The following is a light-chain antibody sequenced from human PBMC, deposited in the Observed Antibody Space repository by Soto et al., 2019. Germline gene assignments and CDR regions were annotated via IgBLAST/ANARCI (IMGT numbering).Light chain of an antibody. J-gene: IGKJ4*01. CDR1: QSVRTS. V-gene: IGKV3-11*01. CDR3: QQRSDWPPSLT. Sequence: EIVLTQSPATLSLSPGERAPLSCRASQSVRTSLAWYQQKPGQAPRLLIYAASNRATGIPARFSGSGSGTDLTLTISSLEPEDSAVYYCQQRSDWPPSLTFGGGTKVDIK. CDR2: AAS.